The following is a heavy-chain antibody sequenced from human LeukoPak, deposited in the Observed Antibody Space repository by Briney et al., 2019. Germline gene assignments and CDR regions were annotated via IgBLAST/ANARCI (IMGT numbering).Heavy chain of an antibody. D-gene: IGHD1-14*01. J-gene: IGHJ4*02. CDR2: IYTDGSST. Sequence: GGSLRLSCAASGFTFSNCWMHWVRQAPGKGLVWVSRIYTDGSSTNYADSVKGRFTISRDNAKNTLYLQMNSLRGEDTAVYYCARGASNRFDYWGQGTLVTVSS. CDR1: GFTFSNCW. CDR3: ARGASNRFDY. V-gene: IGHV3-74*01.